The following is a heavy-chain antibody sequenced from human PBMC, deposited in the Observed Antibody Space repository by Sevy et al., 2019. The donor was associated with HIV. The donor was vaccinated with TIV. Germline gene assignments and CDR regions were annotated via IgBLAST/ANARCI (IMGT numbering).Heavy chain of an antibody. V-gene: IGHV3-7*04. D-gene: IGHD2-2*02. CDR3: VRAIQSEGSF. CDR2: LKEDDTVK. Sequence: GGSLRLSCAASGFSLETYWMNWVRLAPGKPLEWVANLKEDDTVKDYVDSVKGRFTIFRDNGRNLVYLVMNNLRVEDTALYYCVRAIQSEGSFWGQGTLVTVSS. J-gene: IGHJ4*02. CDR1: GFSLETYW.